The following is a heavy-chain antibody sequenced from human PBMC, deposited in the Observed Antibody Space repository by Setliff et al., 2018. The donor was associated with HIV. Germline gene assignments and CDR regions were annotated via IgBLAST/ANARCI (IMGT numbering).Heavy chain of an antibody. Sequence: GGSLRLSCAASGFSFSSHGMHWVRQAPEKGLEWVSYIGPLSGFKTYADSAKGRFTISRDDAKNSLYLQMNSLRDEDTAVYYCARYCSGATCPPWFWGQGTLVTVSS. D-gene: IGHD2-15*01. CDR1: GFSFSSHG. V-gene: IGHV3-21*06. J-gene: IGHJ4*02. CDR3: ARYCSGATCPPWF. CDR2: IGPLSGFK.